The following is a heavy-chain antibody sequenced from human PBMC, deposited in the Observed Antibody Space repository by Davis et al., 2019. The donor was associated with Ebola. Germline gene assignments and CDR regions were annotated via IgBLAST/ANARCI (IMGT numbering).Heavy chain of an antibody. CDR1: GFTFSSYG. CDR2: ISYDGSNK. J-gene: IGHJ4*02. Sequence: PGGSLRLSCAASGFTFSSYGMHWVRQAPGKGLEWVAVISYDGSNKYYADSVKGRFTISRDNSKNTLYLQMNSLRDEDTGIYYCVKRTSGSSGWDYWGQGTLVTVSS. V-gene: IGHV3-30*18. CDR3: VKRTSGSSGWDY. D-gene: IGHD6-6*01.